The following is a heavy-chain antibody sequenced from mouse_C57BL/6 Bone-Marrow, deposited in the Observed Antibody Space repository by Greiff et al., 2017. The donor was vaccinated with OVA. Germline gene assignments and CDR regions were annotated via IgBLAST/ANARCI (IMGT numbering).Heavy chain of an antibody. Sequence: QVQLQQPGAELVKPGASVKLSCKASGYTFTSYWMHWVKQRPGQGLEWIGMIHPNSGSTNYNEKFKSKATLTVDKSSSTAYMQLSSLTSEDSAVYYCAREDWDVAWVAYWGQGTLVTVSA. CDR1: GYTFTSYW. D-gene: IGHD4-1*01. J-gene: IGHJ3*01. CDR2: IHPNSGST. V-gene: IGHV1-64*01. CDR3: AREDWDVAWVAY.